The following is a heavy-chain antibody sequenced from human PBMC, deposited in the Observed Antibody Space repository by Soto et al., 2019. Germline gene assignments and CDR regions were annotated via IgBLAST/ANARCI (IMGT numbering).Heavy chain of an antibody. D-gene: IGHD6-19*01. V-gene: IGHV1-69*13. CDR1: GGTFSSYA. Sequence: SVKVSCKASGGTFSSYAISWVRQAPGQGLEWMGGIIPIFGTANYAQKFQGRVTITADESTSTAYMELSSLRSEDTAVYYCARERLTAVAKQFLDTPRHGMDVWGQGTTVTVSS. CDR3: ARERLTAVAKQFLDTPRHGMDV. CDR2: IIPIFGTA. J-gene: IGHJ6*02.